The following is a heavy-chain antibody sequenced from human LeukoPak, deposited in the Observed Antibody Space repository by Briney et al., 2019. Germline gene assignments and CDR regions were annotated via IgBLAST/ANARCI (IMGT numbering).Heavy chain of an antibody. V-gene: IGHV3-21*01. CDR3: ARVDCSSTSCYFDY. J-gene: IGHJ4*02. CDR1: GVTFSSYS. CDR2: ISSSSSYI. Sequence: GGSLRLSCAASGVTFSSYSMNWVRQAPGKGLEWVSSISSSSSYIYYADSVKGRFTISRDNAKNSLYLQMNSLRAEDTAVYYCARVDCSSTSCYFDYWGQGTLVTVSS. D-gene: IGHD2-2*01.